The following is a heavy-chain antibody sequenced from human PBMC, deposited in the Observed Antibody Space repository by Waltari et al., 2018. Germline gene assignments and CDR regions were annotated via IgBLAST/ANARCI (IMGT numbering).Heavy chain of an antibody. D-gene: IGHD7-27*01. CDR2: IYPGDSDT. J-gene: IGHJ2*01. CDR3: ARKLGGEDWYFDL. CDR1: SFTSYW. V-gene: IGHV5-51*01. Sequence: SFTSYWIGWVRQMPGKGLEWMGIIYPGDSDTRYSPSFQGQVTISADKSISTAYLQWSSLKASDTAMYYCARKLGGEDWYFDLWGRGTLVTVSS.